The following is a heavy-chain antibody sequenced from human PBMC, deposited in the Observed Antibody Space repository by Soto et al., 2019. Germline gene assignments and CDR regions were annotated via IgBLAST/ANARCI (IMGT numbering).Heavy chain of an antibody. Sequence: KPSETLSLTCTVSGGSISSYYWSWIRQPPGKGLEWIGYIYYSGSTNYNPSLKSRVTISVDTSKNQFSLKLSSVTAADTAVYYCARSKKRGHSYYDSRVSLDAFDIWGQGTMVTVSS. CDR3: ARSKKRGHSYYDSRVSLDAFDI. CDR2: IYYSGST. D-gene: IGHD3-22*01. V-gene: IGHV4-59*01. J-gene: IGHJ3*02. CDR1: GGSISSYY.